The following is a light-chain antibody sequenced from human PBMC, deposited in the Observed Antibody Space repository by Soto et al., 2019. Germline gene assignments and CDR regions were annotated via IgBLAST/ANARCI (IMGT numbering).Light chain of an antibody. V-gene: IGLV2-23*01. Sequence: QSALTQPASVSGSPGQSITISCTGTSSDVGSYNLVSWYQQHPGKAPKLMIYEGSKRPSGVSNRFSGSKSGNTASLTISGLQAEDEADYYCGSYAGSREVFGTGTKLTVL. J-gene: IGLJ1*01. CDR1: SSDVGSYNL. CDR3: GSYAGSREV. CDR2: EGS.